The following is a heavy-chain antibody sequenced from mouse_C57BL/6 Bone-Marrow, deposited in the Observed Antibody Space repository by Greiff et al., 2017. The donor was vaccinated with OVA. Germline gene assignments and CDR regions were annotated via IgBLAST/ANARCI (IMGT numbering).Heavy chain of an antibody. CDR2: ISNGGGST. V-gene: IGHV5-12*01. Sequence: EVHLVESGGGLVQPGGSLKLSCAASGFTFSDYYMYWVRQTPEKRLEWVAYISNGGGSTYYPDTVKGRFTISRDNAKNTLYLQMSRLKSEDTAMYYCARHGSYYDYDDFDYWVQGTTLTVSS. D-gene: IGHD2-4*01. J-gene: IGHJ2*01. CDR1: GFTFSDYY. CDR3: ARHGSYYDYDDFDY.